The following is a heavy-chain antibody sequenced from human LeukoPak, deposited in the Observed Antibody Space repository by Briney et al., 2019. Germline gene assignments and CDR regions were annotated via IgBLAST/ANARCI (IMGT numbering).Heavy chain of an antibody. D-gene: IGHD3/OR15-3a*01. CDR1: GFTFSSYW. Sequence: PGGSLRLSCAASGFTFSSYWMHWVRQAPGKGLVWVSRIYTGATYYADSVKGRFTISRDNAKNTLYLQLNSLGAEDTAVYYCVRGGTGYGNFDYWGQGTLVTVSS. J-gene: IGHJ4*02. V-gene: IGHV3-74*01. CDR2: IYTGAT. CDR3: VRGGTGYGNFDY.